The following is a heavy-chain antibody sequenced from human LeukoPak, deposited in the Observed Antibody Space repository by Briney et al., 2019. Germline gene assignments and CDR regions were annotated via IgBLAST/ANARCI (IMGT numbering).Heavy chain of an antibody. D-gene: IGHD2/OR15-2a*01. J-gene: IGHJ4*02. CDR3: AMKGPEHLPTFCDH. CDR1: GGSISSGHFY. V-gene: IGHV4-30-2*06. Sequence: SQTLSLTCSVSGGSISSGHFYWSWIRQSPGQGLEWIGYIWPSGRTNYNPSLSGRVAVSLDKSRYNLTGVAAAVTAAHPAFSCCAMKGPEHLPTFCDHGGGGIRVTVSS. CDR2: IWPSGRT.